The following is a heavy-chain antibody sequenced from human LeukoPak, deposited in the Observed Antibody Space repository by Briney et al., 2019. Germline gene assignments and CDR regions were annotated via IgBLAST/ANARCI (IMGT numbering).Heavy chain of an antibody. CDR2: INQDGTEK. CDR3: VKVAKYYYGSETYYFFEH. J-gene: IGHJ4*02. V-gene: IGHV3-7*02. Sequence: GGSLRLSCEDSGFTFTTYWISWVHQFPGKGLEWMANINQDGTEKYYVDSVKGRFTISRDNAKNSLYLQMNSLRVEDTAIYYCVKVAKYYYGSETYYFFEHWGQGTPVTASS. D-gene: IGHD3-10*01. CDR1: GFTFTTYW.